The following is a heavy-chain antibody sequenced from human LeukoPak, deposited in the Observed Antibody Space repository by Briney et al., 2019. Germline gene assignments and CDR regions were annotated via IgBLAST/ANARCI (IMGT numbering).Heavy chain of an antibody. CDR1: GFTFSGYA. D-gene: IGHD5-12*01. CDR3: AKEVLSGYDLGYFDY. Sequence: QAGGSLRLSCAASGFTFSGYAMSWVRQAPGKGLEWVSAISGSGGSTYYADSVKGRFTISRDNSKNTLYLQMNSLRAEDTAVYYCAKEVLSGYDLGYFDYWGQGTLVTVSS. CDR2: ISGSGGST. J-gene: IGHJ4*02. V-gene: IGHV3-23*01.